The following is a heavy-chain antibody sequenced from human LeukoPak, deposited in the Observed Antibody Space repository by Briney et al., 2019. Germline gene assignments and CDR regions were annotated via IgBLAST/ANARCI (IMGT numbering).Heavy chain of an antibody. J-gene: IGHJ4*02. D-gene: IGHD2-2*01. CDR3: ARGPYCSSTSCYLDY. CDR2: IIPIFGTA. CDR1: GGTFSSYA. Sequence: ASVKVSCKASGGTFSSYAISWVRQAPGQGLEWMGGIIPIFGTANYAQKFQGRVTITADESMSTAYMELSSLRSEDTAVYYCARGPYCSSTSCYLDYWGQGTLVTVSS. V-gene: IGHV1-69*13.